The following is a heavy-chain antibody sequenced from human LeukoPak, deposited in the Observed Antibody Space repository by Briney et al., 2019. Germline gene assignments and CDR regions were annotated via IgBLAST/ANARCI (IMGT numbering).Heavy chain of an antibody. CDR3: ARDVGWSLDY. CDR1: GFTFSSYT. J-gene: IGHJ4*02. D-gene: IGHD2-15*01. V-gene: IGHV3-30-3*01. Sequence: GGSLRLSCAASGFTFSSYTMHWVRQAPGKGLEWVAVISYDGGNGYYADSVKGRFTISRDNSKNTLHLQMNSLRAEDTAVYYCARDVGWSLDYWGQGTQVTVSS. CDR2: ISYDGGNG.